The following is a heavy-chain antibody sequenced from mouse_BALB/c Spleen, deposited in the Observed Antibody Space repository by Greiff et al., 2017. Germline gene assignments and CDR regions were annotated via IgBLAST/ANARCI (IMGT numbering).Heavy chain of an antibody. D-gene: IGHD2-2*01. CDR1: GYSITSDYA. Sequence: EVKLQESGPGLVKPSQSLSLTCTVTGYSITSDYAWNWIRQFPGNKLEWMGYISYSGSTSYNPSLKSRISITRDTSKNQFFLQLNSVTTEDTATYYCARSKDGYDEDYWGQGTTLTVSS. CDR3: ARSKDGYDEDY. CDR2: ISYSGST. J-gene: IGHJ2*01. V-gene: IGHV3-2*02.